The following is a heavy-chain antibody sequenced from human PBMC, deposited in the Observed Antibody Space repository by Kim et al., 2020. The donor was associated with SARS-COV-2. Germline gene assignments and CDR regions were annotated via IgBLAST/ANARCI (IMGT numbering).Heavy chain of an antibody. CDR3: ARVKTGYCSSTSCYRYYYYYGMDV. Sequence: GESLKISCKGSGYSFTSYWIGWVRQMPGKGLEWMGIIYPGDSDTRYSPSFQGQVTISADKSISTAYLQWSSLKASDTAMYYCARVKTGYCSSTSCYRYYYYYGMDVWGQGTTVTVSS. CDR1: GYSFTSYW. CDR2: IYPGDSDT. V-gene: IGHV5-51*01. D-gene: IGHD2-2*01. J-gene: IGHJ6*02.